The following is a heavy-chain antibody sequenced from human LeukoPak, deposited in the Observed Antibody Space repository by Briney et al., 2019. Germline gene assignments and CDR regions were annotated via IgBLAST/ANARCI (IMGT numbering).Heavy chain of an antibody. CDR1: GYTLTEFP. CDR2: FDPEEGET. CDR3: ATGAYGSGTINAY. D-gene: IGHD3-10*01. V-gene: IGHV1-24*01. Sequence: ASVKVSCKVSGYTLTEFPMHWVRQAPGKGREWRGGFDPEEGETIYAQKFQGRVTMTEDTSTDAAYMELSSLRSEDTAVYYCATGAYGSGTINAYWGQGTLVTVSS. J-gene: IGHJ4*02.